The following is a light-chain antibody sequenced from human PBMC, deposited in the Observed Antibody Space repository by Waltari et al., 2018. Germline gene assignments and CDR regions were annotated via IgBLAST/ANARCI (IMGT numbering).Light chain of an antibody. CDR2: DDS. Sequence: SYVVTQSPSMSVAPGQTARITCERNNIGTKTVHWYQRRPGQAPVLVVYDDSARPSGIPERFSGSNSGNTATLTISRVEGGDEADYCCHVWDSSSDHPVVFGGGTKLTVL. J-gene: IGLJ2*01. CDR1: NIGTKT. CDR3: HVWDSSSDHPVV. V-gene: IGLV3-21*02.